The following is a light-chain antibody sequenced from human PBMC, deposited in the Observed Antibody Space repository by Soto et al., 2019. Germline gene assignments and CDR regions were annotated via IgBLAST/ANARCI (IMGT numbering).Light chain of an antibody. CDR2: DVS. Sequence: QSVLTQPASVSGSPGQSITISCTGTSSDVDGYNYVSWYQQHPGKAPRLMIYDVSNRPSGVSNRFSGSKSGNTASLTISGLQAEAEADYYCSSYASSSTLYVFGTGTKLTVL. CDR1: SSDVDGYNY. J-gene: IGLJ1*01. CDR3: SSYASSSTLYV. V-gene: IGLV2-14*01.